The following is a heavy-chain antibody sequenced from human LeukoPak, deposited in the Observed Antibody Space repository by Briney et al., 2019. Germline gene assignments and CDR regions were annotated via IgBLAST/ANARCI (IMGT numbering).Heavy chain of an antibody. CDR2: ISGSGGST. CDR1: GFTFSSYS. V-gene: IGHV3-23*01. J-gene: IGHJ4*02. CDR3: AKVIYYCSSTSCYGFDY. Sequence: PGGSLRLSCAASGFTFSSYSMNWVRQAPGKGLEWISAISGSGGSTYYADSVKGRFTISRDNSKNTLYLQMNSLRAEDTAVYYCAKVIYYCSSTSCYGFDYWGQGTLVTVSS. D-gene: IGHD2-2*01.